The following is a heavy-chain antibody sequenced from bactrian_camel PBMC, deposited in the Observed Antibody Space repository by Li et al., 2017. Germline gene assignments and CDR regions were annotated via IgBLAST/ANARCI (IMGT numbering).Heavy chain of an antibody. V-gene: IGHV3S53*01. CDR1: GSGACHYD. D-gene: IGHD4*01. CDR3: KTTCLWRDW. Sequence: VQAGGSLRLSCAYSGSGACHYDMNWYRQAPGKERELVSIIDRDGSTRYADSEKGRFTISRDNARSTVYLQMTSLKPEDTAMYYCKTTCLWRDWWGPGTQVTVS. CDR2: IDRDGST. J-gene: IGHJ4*01.